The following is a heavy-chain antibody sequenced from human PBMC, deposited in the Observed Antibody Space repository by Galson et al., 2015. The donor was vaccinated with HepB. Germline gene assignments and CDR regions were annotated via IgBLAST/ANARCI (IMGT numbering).Heavy chain of an antibody. CDR3: AAVVHYYGSGNYYNYYFDY. V-gene: IGHV1-58*02. D-gene: IGHD3-10*01. J-gene: IGHJ4*02. CDR2: IVVGSGNT. Sequence: SVKVSCKASGFTFTSSAMQWVRQARGQRLEWIGWIVVGSGNTNYAQKFQERVTITRDMSTSTAYMELSSLRSEDTAVYYCAAVVHYYGSGNYYNYYFDYWGQGTLVTVSS. CDR1: GFTFTSSA.